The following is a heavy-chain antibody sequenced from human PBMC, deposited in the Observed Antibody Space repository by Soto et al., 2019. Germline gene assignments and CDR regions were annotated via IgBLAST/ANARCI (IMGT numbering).Heavy chain of an antibody. Sequence: PSETLSLTCTVSGGSISSYYWSWIRQPPGKGLEWIGYIYYSGSTNYNPSLKSRVTISVDTSKNQFSLKLSSVTAADTAVYYCARSITIFPPFDPWGQGTLVTVSS. CDR3: ARSITIFPPFDP. CDR1: GGSISSYY. D-gene: IGHD3-9*01. V-gene: IGHV4-59*01. CDR2: IYYSGST. J-gene: IGHJ5*02.